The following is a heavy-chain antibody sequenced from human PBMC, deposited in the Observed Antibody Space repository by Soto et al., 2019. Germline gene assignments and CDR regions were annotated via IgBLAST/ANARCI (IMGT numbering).Heavy chain of an antibody. J-gene: IGHJ4*02. Sequence: EVQLLESGGGLVQPGGSLRLSCVASRFDFSSYEMSWVRQAAGKGLEWVSRVSLTGDRTNYAGSVKGRFTFSRDNFKNALYMEMDSLRPDDTAIYYCARGGGYCTPTSCAIDSWGRGTPVTVSS. V-gene: IGHV3-23*01. CDR1: RFDFSSYE. CDR2: VSLTGDRT. CDR3: ARGGGYCTPTSCAIDS. D-gene: IGHD2-8*01.